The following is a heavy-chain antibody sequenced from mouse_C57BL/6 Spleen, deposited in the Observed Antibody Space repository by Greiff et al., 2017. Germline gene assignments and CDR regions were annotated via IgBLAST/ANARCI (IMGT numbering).Heavy chain of an antibody. CDR1: GYTFTSYW. D-gene: IGHD2-2*01. CDR2: IDPSDSYT. CDR3: ARGDYGYVSSYYFDY. Sequence: QVQLQQPGAELVMPAASVKLSCKASGYTFTSYWMHWVKQRPGQGLEWIGEIDPSDSYTNYTQKFSGKSTLTVDKSSSTAYMQLSSLTSDDSAVYYCARGDYGYVSSYYFDYWGQGTTLTVSS. V-gene: IGHV1-69*01. J-gene: IGHJ2*01.